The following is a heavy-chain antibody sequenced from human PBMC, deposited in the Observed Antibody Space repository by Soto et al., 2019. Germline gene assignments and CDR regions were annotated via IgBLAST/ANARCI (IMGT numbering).Heavy chain of an antibody. Sequence: QVQLVQSGAEVKKPGASVKVSCKASGYTFTSYDINWVRQATGQGLEWMGWMNPNSGNTGYAQKFQGRVTMTRNTSINTAYMELSSLRAEDTAVYYCYTEPGGSPLQHYDYWGQGTLVTVSS. CDR1: GYTFTSYD. CDR3: YTEPGGSPLQHYDY. V-gene: IGHV1-8*01. CDR2: MNPNSGNT. J-gene: IGHJ4*02. D-gene: IGHD3-3*02.